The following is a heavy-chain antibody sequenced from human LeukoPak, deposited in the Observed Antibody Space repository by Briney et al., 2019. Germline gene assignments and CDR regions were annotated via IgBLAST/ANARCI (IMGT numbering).Heavy chain of an antibody. Sequence: GGSPRLSCAASGFTFSGHNMNWVRQAPGKGLEWISFASISSGTIYYADSVKGRFRISRDNAKSSLDLEMNSLRAEDTAVYYCARAMSTFGGVRNYFDSWGQGTLVTVSS. CDR1: GFTFSGHN. J-gene: IGHJ4*02. CDR2: ASISSGTI. D-gene: IGHD3-16*01. CDR3: ARAMSTFGGVRNYFDS. V-gene: IGHV3-48*04.